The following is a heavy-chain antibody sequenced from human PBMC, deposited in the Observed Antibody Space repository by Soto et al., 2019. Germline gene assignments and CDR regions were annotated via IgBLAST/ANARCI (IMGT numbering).Heavy chain of an antibody. CDR3: AREKFEDGRGHFDS. V-gene: IGHV3-30-3*01. Sequence: QVQLVESGGGVVQPGGSLRLSCAASGFTFSTSVMHWVRQAPGKGLEWMAIISYGGVNKYYADSVKGRFTISRDISESTLYLQMNSLRTEDTAVYYCAREKFEDGRGHFDSWGQGTLVSVSS. CDR1: GFTFSTSV. D-gene: IGHD3-22*01. CDR2: ISYGGVNK. J-gene: IGHJ4*02.